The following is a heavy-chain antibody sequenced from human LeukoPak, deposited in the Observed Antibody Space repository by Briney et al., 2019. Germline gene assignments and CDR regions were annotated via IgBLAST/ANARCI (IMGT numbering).Heavy chain of an antibody. D-gene: IGHD3-10*02. CDR2: ISSSSSYI. J-gene: IGHJ6*04. CDR3: AELGITMIGGV. CDR1: GFTFSSYS. Sequence: GGSLRLSCAASGFTFSSYSMNWVRRAPGKGLEWVSSISSSSSYIYYADSVKGRFTISRDNAKNSLYLQMNSLRAEDTAVYYCAELGITMIGGVWGKGTTVTISS. V-gene: IGHV3-21*01.